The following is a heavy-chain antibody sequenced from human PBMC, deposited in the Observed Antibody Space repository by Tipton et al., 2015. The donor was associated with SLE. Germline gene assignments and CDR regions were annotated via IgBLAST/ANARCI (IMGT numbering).Heavy chain of an antibody. CDR1: GFTFSSYW. J-gene: IGHJ6*02. CDR2: IKQDGSEK. CDR3: AREAGYGYLDV. D-gene: IGHD5-12*01. V-gene: IGHV3-7*01. Sequence: SLRLSCAASGFTFSSYWMSWVRQAPGKGPEWVANIKQDGSEKYYVDSVKGRFTISRDNAKNTLYLQMNSLRAEDTAAYYCAREAGYGYLDVWGQGTTVTVSS.